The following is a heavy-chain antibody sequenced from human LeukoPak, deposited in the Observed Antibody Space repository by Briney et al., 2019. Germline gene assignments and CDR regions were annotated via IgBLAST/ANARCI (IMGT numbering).Heavy chain of an antibody. Sequence: GGSLRLSCAASGFTFSDYHMSWIRQAPGRGLEWVSYISLSSTYTNYADSVKGRFTISRDNAKNLLYLQMNSLRAEDTAVYYCARDGWFGELDKDHFDYWGQGTLVTVSS. D-gene: IGHD3-10*01. J-gene: IGHJ4*02. CDR1: GFTFSDYH. CDR3: ARDGWFGELDKDHFDY. CDR2: ISLSSTYT. V-gene: IGHV3-11*06.